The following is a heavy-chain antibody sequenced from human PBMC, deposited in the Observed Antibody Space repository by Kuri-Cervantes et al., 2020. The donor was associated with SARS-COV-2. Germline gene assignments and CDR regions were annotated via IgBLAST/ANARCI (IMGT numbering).Heavy chain of an antibody. CDR1: GFTFSSYW. V-gene: IGHV3-7*01. J-gene: IGHJ4*02. Sequence: GGSLRLSCAASGFTFSSYWMSWVRQAPGKGLEWVANIKQDGSEKYYVDSVKGRFTISRDNSKNTLYLQMNSLRAEDTAVYYCARAGYCSSTSCYGSGWEFDYWGQGTLVTVSS. CDR3: ARAGYCSSTSCYGSGWEFDY. CDR2: IKQDGSEK. D-gene: IGHD2-2*01.